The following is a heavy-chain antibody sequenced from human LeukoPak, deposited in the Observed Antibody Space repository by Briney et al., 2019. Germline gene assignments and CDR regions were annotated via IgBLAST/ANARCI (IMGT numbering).Heavy chain of an antibody. V-gene: IGHV3-23*01. CDR2: ISGSGGST. J-gene: IGHJ4*02. CDR1: GFTFDDYG. D-gene: IGHD6-19*01. CDR3: AKDWMTVAGTYFDY. Sequence: GGSLRLSCAASGFTFDDYGMSWVRQAPGKGLEWVSAISGSGGSTYYADSVKGRFTISRDNSKNTLYLQMNSLRAEDTAVYYCAKDWMTVAGTYFDYWGQGTLVTVSS.